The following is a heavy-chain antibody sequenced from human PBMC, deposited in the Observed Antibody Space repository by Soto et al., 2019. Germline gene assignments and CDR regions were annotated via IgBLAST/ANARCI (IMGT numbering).Heavy chain of an antibody. D-gene: IGHD6-13*01. CDR1: GFTFSSNA. CDR3: ARSIVAAGNRWFDP. Sequence: PGGSLRLSCTASGFTFSSNAMSCVRQAPGKGLEWVSVITDTGGDSLYADSVRGRFTISKDTSKNQVVLTMTNMDPVDTATYYCARSIVAAGNRWFDPWGQGTLVTVSS. CDR2: ITDTGGDS. J-gene: IGHJ5*02. V-gene: IGHV3-23*01.